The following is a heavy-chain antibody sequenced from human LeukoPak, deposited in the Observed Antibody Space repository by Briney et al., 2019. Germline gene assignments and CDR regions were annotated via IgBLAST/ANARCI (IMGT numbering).Heavy chain of an antibody. CDR3: ARDSRTWASDY. CDR1: GYTFRPDK. J-gene: IGHJ4*02. V-gene: IGHV1-46*01. Sequence: ASVKVSCKASGYTFRPDKMHWVRQAPGQRLWWMEIINTDGGGPSYAQKFQGRVTMSVDTSILTVYMQLSSLRSEDSSVYDCARDSRTWASDYWGRGTLATVS. CDR2: INTDGGGP. D-gene: IGHD6-13*01.